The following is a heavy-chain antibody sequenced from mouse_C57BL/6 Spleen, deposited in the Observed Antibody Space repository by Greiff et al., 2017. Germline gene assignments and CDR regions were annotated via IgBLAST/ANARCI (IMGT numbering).Heavy chain of an antibody. CDR2: IDPSDSYT. D-gene: IGHD2-3*01. V-gene: IGHV1-50*01. J-gene: IGHJ3*01. CDR1: GYTFTSYW. CDR3: ARSGDGYYGFAY. Sequence: QVHVKQPGAELVKPGASVKLSCKASGYTFTSYWMQWVKQRPGQGLEWIGEIDPSDSYTNYNQKFKGKATLTVDTSSSTAYMQLSSLTSEDSAVYYCARSGDGYYGFAYWGQGTLVTVSA.